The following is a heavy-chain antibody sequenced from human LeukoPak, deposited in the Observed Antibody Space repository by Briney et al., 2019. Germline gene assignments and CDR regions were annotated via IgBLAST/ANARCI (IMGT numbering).Heavy chain of an antibody. J-gene: IGHJ3*01. V-gene: IGHV1-46*01. D-gene: IGHD3-10*01. CDR1: GYTFTSYY. Sequence: GASVKVSCKASGYTFTSYYMHWVRQAPGQGLEWMGIINPSGGSTSYAQKFQGRVTMTRDMSTSTVYMELSSLRSEDTAVYYCARQAREHSSYYGAPFDFWGQGTMVTVSS. CDR3: ARQAREHSSYYGAPFDF. CDR2: INPSGGST.